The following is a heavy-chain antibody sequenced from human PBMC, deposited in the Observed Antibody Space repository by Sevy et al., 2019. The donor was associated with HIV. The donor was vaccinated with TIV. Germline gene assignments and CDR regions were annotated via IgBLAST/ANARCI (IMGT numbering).Heavy chain of an antibody. Sequence: GGSLRLSCAASGFTFSSYSMNWVRQAPGKGLEWVSSISSSSSYIYYADSVKGRFTISRDNAKNSLYLQMNSLRAEDTAVYYCARWVSSRRDFDYWSQGTLVTVSS. V-gene: IGHV3-21*01. CDR3: ARWVSSRRDFDY. CDR1: GFTFSSYS. J-gene: IGHJ4*02. CDR2: ISSSSSYI.